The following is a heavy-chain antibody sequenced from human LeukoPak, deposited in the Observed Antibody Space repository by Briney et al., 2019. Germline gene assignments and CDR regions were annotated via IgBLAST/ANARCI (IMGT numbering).Heavy chain of an antibody. CDR1: GGSISSSSYY. D-gene: IGHD3-9*01. J-gene: IGHJ5*02. CDR3: ARDYGGEDYDILTGYASNWFDP. Sequence: SETLSLTCTVSGGSISSSSYYWGWIRQPPGKGLEWIGSIYYSGSTYYNPSLKSRVTISVDTSKNQFSLKLSSVTAADTAVYYCARDYGGEDYDILTGYASNWFDPWGQGTLVTVSS. V-gene: IGHV4-39*07. CDR2: IYYSGST.